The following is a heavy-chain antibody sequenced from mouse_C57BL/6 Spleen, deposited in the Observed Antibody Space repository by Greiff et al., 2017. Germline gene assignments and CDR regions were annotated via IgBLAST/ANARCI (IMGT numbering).Heavy chain of an antibody. CDR2: IRSKSNNYAT. CDR1: GFSFNTYA. V-gene: IGHV10-1*01. CDR3: VSGRDAMDY. J-gene: IGHJ4*01. Sequence: EVQRVESGGGLVQPKGSLKLSCAASGFSFNTYAMNWVRQAPGKGLEWVARIRSKSNNYATYYADSVKDRFTISRDDSESMLYLRMNNLKTEDTAMYYCVSGRDAMDYWGQGTSVTVSS.